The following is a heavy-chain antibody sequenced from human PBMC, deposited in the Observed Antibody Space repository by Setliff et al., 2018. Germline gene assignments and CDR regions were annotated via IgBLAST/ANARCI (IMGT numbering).Heavy chain of an antibody. V-gene: IGHV4-59*08. J-gene: IGHJ4*02. CDR3: ARHIGSSGWSPVDY. CDR2: VSYSGST. Sequence: SETLSLTCAVSGAAISTYHWSWLRQPPGKGLEWIGYVSYSGSTNYNPSFKSRVTISVDTSKNQFSLKLSSVTAADTAVYYCARHIGSSGWSPVDYWGQGTLVTVSS. D-gene: IGHD6-19*01. CDR1: GAAISTYH.